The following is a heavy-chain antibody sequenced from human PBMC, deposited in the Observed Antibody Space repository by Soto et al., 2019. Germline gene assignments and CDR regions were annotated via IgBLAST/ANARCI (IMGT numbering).Heavy chain of an antibody. V-gene: IGHV5-51*01. Sequence: GESLKISCKGSGYSFTTYWLGWVRQMPGKGLEWLGIIYPGDSDTRYSPSLQGQFIISADKSSSTAYLQWSSLQASDTAIYYCARLYDILTAYYVDYWGQGTLVTVSS. D-gene: IGHD3-9*01. CDR3: ARLYDILTAYYVDY. J-gene: IGHJ4*02. CDR2: IYPGDSDT. CDR1: GYSFTTYW.